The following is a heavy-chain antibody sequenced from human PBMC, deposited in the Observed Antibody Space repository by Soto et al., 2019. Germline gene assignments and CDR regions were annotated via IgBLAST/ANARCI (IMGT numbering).Heavy chain of an antibody. J-gene: IGHJ5*02. CDR2: ISSSGSTI. Sequence: GGSLRLSCAASGFNFSDYYMSWIRQAPGKGLEWVSYISSSGSTIYYADSVKGRFTISRDNAKNSLYLQMNSLRAEDTAVYYCARDYHDFWSGYYQKGGWFDPWGQGTLVTVSS. CDR3: ARDYHDFWSGYYQKGGWFDP. D-gene: IGHD3-3*01. CDR1: GFNFSDYY. V-gene: IGHV3-11*01.